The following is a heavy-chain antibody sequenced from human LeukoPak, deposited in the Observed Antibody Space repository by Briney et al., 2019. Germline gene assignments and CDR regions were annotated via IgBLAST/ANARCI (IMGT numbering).Heavy chain of an antibody. CDR3: ARHLSGITGYTYGRGIDY. CDR2: IKKDGSEK. D-gene: IGHD5-18*01. J-gene: IGHJ4*02. CDR1: GFTFSSYW. Sequence: AWSLRISCAASGFTFSSYWMSWVRQAPAKGLDWVSNIKKDGSEKYYVDSVKGRFTISRDNAKKSLYLQMNSLRAEDTAVYYCARHLSGITGYTYGRGIDYWGQGTLLTVSS. V-gene: IGHV3-7*01.